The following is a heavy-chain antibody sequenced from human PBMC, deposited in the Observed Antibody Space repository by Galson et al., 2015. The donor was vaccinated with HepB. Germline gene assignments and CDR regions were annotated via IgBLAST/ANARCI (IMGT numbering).Heavy chain of an antibody. D-gene: IGHD6-19*01. CDR2: IRYDGSNT. Sequence: SLRLSCAASGFTFSSYGMHWVRQAPGKGLEWVAFIRYDGSNTYYADSVKGRFTISRDNSKNTLYLQMNSLRAEDTAVYYCATQWLVYGGSLDYFDYWGQGTLVTVSS. CDR3: ATQWLVYGGSLDYFDY. CDR1: GFTFSSYG. J-gene: IGHJ4*02. V-gene: IGHV3-30*02.